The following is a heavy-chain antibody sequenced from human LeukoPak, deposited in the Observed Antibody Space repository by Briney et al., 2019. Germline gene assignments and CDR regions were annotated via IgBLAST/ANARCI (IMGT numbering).Heavy chain of an antibody. J-gene: IGHJ4*02. CDR3: ARDGPWLGYFDY. CDR1: GGSISSYY. D-gene: IGHD6-19*01. CDR2: IYYSGST. Sequence: PSETLSLTCTVPGGSISSYYWSWIRQPPGKGLEWIGYIYYSGSTNYNPSLKSRVTISVDTSKNQFSLKLSSVTAADTAVYYCARDGPWLGYFDYWGQGTLVTVSS. V-gene: IGHV4-59*01.